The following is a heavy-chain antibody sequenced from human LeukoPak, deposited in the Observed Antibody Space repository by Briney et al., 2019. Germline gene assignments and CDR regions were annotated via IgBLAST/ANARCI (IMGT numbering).Heavy chain of an antibody. J-gene: IGHJ5*02. Sequence: GGSLRLSCAASGFAFSTYWMHWVRQAPGKGLVWVSRIDSDGTRTTYADSVKGRFTISRDNAKNTLYLQMNSMRVEDTAVYYCARSPNCGGDCSWGQGTLVTVSS. V-gene: IGHV3-74*01. CDR3: ARSPNCGGDCS. CDR2: IDSDGTRT. CDR1: GFAFSTYW. D-gene: IGHD2-21*02.